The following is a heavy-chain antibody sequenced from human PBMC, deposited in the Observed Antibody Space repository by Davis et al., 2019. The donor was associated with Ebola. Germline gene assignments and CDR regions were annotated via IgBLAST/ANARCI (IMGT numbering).Heavy chain of an antibody. V-gene: IGHV1-2*02. Sequence: ASVKVSCKASGYTFTGYYIHWVRQAPGQGLEWMGWISPNSGGTSYAQKFQGRVTMTRDTSISTAYMELSRLRSDDTAVYYCARLHNSWDNYYYYYMDVWGKGTTVTVSS. D-gene: IGHD6-13*01. CDR1: GYTFTGYY. J-gene: IGHJ6*03. CDR3: ARLHNSWDNYYYYYMDV. CDR2: ISPNSGGT.